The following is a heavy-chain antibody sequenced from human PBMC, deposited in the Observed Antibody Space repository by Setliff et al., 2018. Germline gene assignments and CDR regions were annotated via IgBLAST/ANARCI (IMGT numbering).Heavy chain of an antibody. Sequence: HPGGSLRLSCAASGLTFSTYWMLWVRQAPGKGLVWVSRINSDGSTTSYADSVKGRFTISRDNAKNSLYLQMNSLRAEDMALYYCAKGYCSSTSCYVDYWGQGTLVTVSS. J-gene: IGHJ4*02. D-gene: IGHD2-2*01. V-gene: IGHV3-74*01. CDR1: GLTFSTYW. CDR3: AKGYCSSTSCYVDY. CDR2: INSDGSTT.